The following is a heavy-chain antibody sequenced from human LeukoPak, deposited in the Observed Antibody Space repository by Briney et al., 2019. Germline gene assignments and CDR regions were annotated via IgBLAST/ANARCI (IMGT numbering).Heavy chain of an antibody. CDR3: ARDYSSSWYGEDYFDY. J-gene: IGHJ4*02. V-gene: IGHV3-74*01. D-gene: IGHD6-13*01. CDR2: MNSDGSST. CDR1: GFTFSSYG. Sequence: GGSLRLSCAASGFTFSSYGMHWVRHAPGKGLVWVSRMNSDGSSTSYADSVKGRFTISRDNAKNTLYLQMNSLRAEDTAVYYCARDYSSSWYGEDYFDYWGQGTLVTVSS.